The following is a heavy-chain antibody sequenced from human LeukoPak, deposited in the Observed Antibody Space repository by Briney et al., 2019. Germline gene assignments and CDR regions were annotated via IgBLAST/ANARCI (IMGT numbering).Heavy chain of an antibody. Sequence: SQTLSLTCALSRDSVSSNSATWNCLRQSPSRGLEWLGSTYYRPKSYNDYAVSVKSLVTITPHTSKNQFSLQLNSVTLEDTALYYCARRGTGNAFDIWGQGTMVTVSS. CDR3: ARRGTGNAFDI. CDR2: TYYRPKSYN. D-gene: IGHD3/OR15-3a*01. V-gene: IGHV6-1*01. J-gene: IGHJ3*02. CDR1: RDSVSSNSAT.